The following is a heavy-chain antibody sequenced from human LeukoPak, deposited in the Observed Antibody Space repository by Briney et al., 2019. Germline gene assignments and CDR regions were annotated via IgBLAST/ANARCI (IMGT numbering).Heavy chain of an antibody. CDR3: ARPHLNYYDSSGYKSYFDN. D-gene: IGHD3-22*01. V-gene: IGHV3-7*01. CDR2: IKQDGSEK. Sequence: GGSLRLSCAASGFTFSSYWMSWVRQAPGKGLEWVANIKQDGSEKYYVDSVKGRFTISRDNAKNSLYLQLNILRAEDTAVYYCARPHLNYYDSSGYKSYFDNRGAGALCSVSS. CDR1: GFTFSSYW. J-gene: IGHJ4*03.